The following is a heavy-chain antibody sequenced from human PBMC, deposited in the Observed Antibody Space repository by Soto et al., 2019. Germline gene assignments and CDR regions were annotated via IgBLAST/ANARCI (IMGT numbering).Heavy chain of an antibody. CDR1: GGTFSSYA. J-gene: IGHJ5*02. CDR2: MNPNSGNT. Sequence: ASVKVSCKASGGTFSSYAISWVRQAPGQGLEWMGWMNPNSGNTGYAQKFQGRATMTRNTSISTAYMELSSLRSEDTAVYYCARKGGSRRANWFDPWGQGTLVTVSS. D-gene: IGHD6-13*01. V-gene: IGHV1-8*02. CDR3: ARKGGSRRANWFDP.